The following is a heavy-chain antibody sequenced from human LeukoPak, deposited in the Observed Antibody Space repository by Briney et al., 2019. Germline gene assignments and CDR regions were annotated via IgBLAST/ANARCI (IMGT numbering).Heavy chain of an antibody. CDR2: ISSSSHI. J-gene: IGHJ4*02. Sequence: PGGSLRLSCAASGFTFNNYNMNWVRQAPGKGLEWVSSISSSSHIYYADSVKGRFTISRDNAKNSLYLQMNSLRAEDTAVYYCARVGSGTYYNYFDYWGQGTLVTVSS. CDR1: GFTFNNYN. V-gene: IGHV3-21*01. D-gene: IGHD3-10*01. CDR3: ARVGSGTYYNYFDY.